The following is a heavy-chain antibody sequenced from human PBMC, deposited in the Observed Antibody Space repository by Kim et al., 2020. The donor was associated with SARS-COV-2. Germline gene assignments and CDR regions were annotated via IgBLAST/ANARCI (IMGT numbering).Heavy chain of an antibody. Sequence: RKGRVTISVDTSKNQFSLKLSSVTAADTAVYYCARDGPIAAAGTLDAFDIWGQGTMVTVSS. D-gene: IGHD6-13*01. J-gene: IGHJ3*02. CDR3: ARDGPIAAAGTLDAFDI. V-gene: IGHV4-59*01.